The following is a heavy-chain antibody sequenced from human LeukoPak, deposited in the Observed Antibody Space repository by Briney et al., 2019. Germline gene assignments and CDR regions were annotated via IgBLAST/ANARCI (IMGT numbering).Heavy chain of an antibody. D-gene: IGHD4-23*01. J-gene: IGHJ4*02. CDR3: ARQGHPLYGGNSFLKY. Sequence: PSETLSLTCTVSGGSISSYYWSWIRQPPGKGLEWIGEINHSGSTHYNPSLKSRVTISVDTSKNQFSLKLSSVTAADTAVYYCARQGHPLYGGNSFLKYWGQGTLVTVSS. V-gene: IGHV4-34*01. CDR1: GGSISSYY. CDR2: INHSGST.